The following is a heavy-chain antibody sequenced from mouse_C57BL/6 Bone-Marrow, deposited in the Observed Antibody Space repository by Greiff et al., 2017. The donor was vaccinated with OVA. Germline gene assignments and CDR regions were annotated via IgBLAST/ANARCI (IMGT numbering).Heavy chain of an antibody. CDR3: ARESYYGSRDAMDY. V-gene: IGHV1-55*01. J-gene: IGHJ4*01. CDR1: GYTFTSYW. D-gene: IGHD1-1*01. CDR2: IYPGSGSS. Sequence: QVQLQQPGAELVKPGASVKMSCKASGYTFTSYWITWVKQRPGQGLEWIGVIYPGSGSSTYNEKFQCKATLTVDTSSSTAYLQLRRLALGDSAGYNCARESYYGSRDAMDYWGKGTSVTVSS.